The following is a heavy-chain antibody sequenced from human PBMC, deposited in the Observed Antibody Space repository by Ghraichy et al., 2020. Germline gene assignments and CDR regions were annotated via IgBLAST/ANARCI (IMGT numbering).Heavy chain of an antibody. J-gene: IGHJ4*02. V-gene: IGHV1-58*01. D-gene: IGHD3-10*01. Sequence: SVKVSCKASGFTFTSSAVQWVRQARGQRLEWIGWIVVGSGNTNYAQKFQERVTITRDMSTSTAYMELSSLRSEDTAVYYCAAVHMVRGVIIYYFDYWGQGTLVTVSS. CDR2: IVVGSGNT. CDR3: AAVHMVRGVIIYYFDY. CDR1: GFTFTSSA.